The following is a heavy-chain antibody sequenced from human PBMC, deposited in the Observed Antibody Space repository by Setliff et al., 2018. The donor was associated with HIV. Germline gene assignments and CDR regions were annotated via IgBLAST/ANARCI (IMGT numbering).Heavy chain of an antibody. D-gene: IGHD2-21*02. V-gene: IGHV4-4*08. CDR1: GGSMSTYY. CDR3: ARGEFYCGRDSCYYLDY. J-gene: IGHJ4*02. CDR2: IYTSGST. Sequence: SETLSLTCTVSGGSMSTYYWSWIRQPPGKGLEWIGYIYTSGSTNYNPSLRSRVTISVDTSKNHFSLRLSSVTAADTAVYYCARGEFYCGRDSCYYLDYWGQGNPVTVSS.